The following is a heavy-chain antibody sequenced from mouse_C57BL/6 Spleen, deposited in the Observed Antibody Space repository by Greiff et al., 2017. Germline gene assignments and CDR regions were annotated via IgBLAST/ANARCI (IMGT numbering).Heavy chain of an antibody. D-gene: IGHD1-1*01. CDR3: ARGDYGSSYGVDY. J-gene: IGHJ2*01. Sequence: QVQLQQSGAELVRPGSSVKLSCKASGYTFTSYWMHWVKQRPIQGLEWIGNIDPSDSETHYNQKFKDKATLTVDKSSSTAYMQLSSLTSEDSAVYYCARGDYGSSYGVDYWGQGTTLTVSS. CDR1: GYTFTSYW. CDR2: IDPSDSET. V-gene: IGHV1-52*01.